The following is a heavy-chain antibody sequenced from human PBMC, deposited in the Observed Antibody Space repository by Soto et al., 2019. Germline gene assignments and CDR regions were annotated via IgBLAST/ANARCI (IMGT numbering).Heavy chain of an antibody. Sequence: ASVKVSCKASGYTFNDYKIHWQRQVTGQGLEWMGWINPKSDVTNYAHKFQDRLTKLRDTSTPTVYMDLSRLTLDDTAVYYCPRGAGLAAAISFSFAPWGQGPRATVSS. CDR1: GYTFNDYK. D-gene: IGHD6-25*01. V-gene: IGHV1-2*02. CDR3: PRGAGLAAAISFSFAP. CDR2: INPKSDVT. J-gene: IGHJ5*02.